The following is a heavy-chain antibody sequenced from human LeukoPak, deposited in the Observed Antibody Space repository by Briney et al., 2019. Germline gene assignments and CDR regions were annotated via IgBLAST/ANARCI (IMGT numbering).Heavy chain of an antibody. CDR2: INHSGSA. Sequence: SETLSLTCAVYGGSFSGYYWSWIRQPPGKGLEWIGEINHSGSANYNPSLKSRVTISVVTSKNQFSLNLSSVTAADTAVYYCARRGQAGYLYWGQGTLVTVSS. CDR1: GGSFSGYY. CDR3: ARRGQAGYLY. D-gene: IGHD3-16*02. V-gene: IGHV4-34*01. J-gene: IGHJ4*02.